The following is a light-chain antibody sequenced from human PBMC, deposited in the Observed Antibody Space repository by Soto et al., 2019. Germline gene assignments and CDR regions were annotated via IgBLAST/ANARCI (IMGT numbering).Light chain of an antibody. V-gene: IGLV2-14*01. J-gene: IGLJ1*01. CDR3: SSFTTSSTLV. CDR2: DVS. CDR1: SSDVGSFDS. Sequence: QSALTQPASVCGSPGQPITISCTGTSSDVGSFDSVAWYQHNPGKAPKLMIYDVSNRPSGVSSRFSGSKSGNTASLSISGLQTEDEANYYCSSFTTSSTLVFGTGTKVTV.